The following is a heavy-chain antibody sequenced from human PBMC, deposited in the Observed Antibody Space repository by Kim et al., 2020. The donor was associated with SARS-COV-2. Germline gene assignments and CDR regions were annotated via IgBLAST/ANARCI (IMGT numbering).Heavy chain of an antibody. D-gene: IGHD3-10*01. Sequence: GGSLRLSCAASGFTFSNYWMSWVRQAPGKGLEWVSGIKGSGGSTYYADSVKGRFTISRDNSKNTLFLQMNSLRAEDTAVYYCAKDFEVQYGGDGCYFDYWGQGTLVTVSS. J-gene: IGHJ4*02. CDR3: AKDFEVQYGGDGCYFDY. CDR2: IKGSGGST. V-gene: IGHV3-23*01. CDR1: GFTFSNYW.